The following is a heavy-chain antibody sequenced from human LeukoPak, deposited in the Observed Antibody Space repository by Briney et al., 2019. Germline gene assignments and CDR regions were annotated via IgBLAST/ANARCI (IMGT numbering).Heavy chain of an antibody. Sequence: PGGSLRLSCAVSGFSFSGSAIHGVRQASGKGLEWVGRIRGKADNYATTYSASVKRRFTISRDDSQKTAFLQMNSLKTDDTAVYYCTRHRNGHDYGGQGTLVTVS. J-gene: IGHJ4*02. D-gene: IGHD2-8*01. CDR2: IRGKADNYAT. CDR1: GFSFSGSA. CDR3: TRHRNGHDY. V-gene: IGHV3-73*01.